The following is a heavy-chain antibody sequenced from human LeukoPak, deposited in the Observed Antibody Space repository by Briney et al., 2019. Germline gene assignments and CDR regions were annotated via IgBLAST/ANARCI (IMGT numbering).Heavy chain of an antibody. J-gene: IGHJ4*02. CDR2: IYSGGST. D-gene: IGHD6-19*01. V-gene: IGHV3-53*01. Sequence: GGSLRLSCAASGFTVSTNYMSWVRQAPWKGLEWVSVIYSGGSTYYADSVQGRFTISRDNSQNTLYLQMNSLRAEDTARYYCARGVITVPGPLDYWGQGTLVTVSS. CDR3: ARGVITVPGPLDY. CDR1: GFTVSTNY.